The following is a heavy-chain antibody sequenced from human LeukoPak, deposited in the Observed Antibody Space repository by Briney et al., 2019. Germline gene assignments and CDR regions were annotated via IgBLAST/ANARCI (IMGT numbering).Heavy chain of an antibody. CDR2: IHYSGST. Sequence: SETLSLTCTVSDDSINNNYWSWIRQPPGKELECIGYIHYSGSTNYNPSLKSRVTISIDTSKNQFSLKLNSVTAADAAVYYCARRGLNRQNFDYWGQGTLVTVSS. CDR1: DDSINNNY. D-gene: IGHD3-16*01. V-gene: IGHV4-59*08. CDR3: ARRGLNRQNFDY. J-gene: IGHJ4*02.